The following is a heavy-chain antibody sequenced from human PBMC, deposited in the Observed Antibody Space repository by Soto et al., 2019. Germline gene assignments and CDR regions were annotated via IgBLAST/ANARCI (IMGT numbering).Heavy chain of an antibody. CDR2: IDHSGST. CDR3: ARASSGFADRYYFDS. CDR1: AASVISDANY. Sequence: SETLSLTCTVSAASVISDANYWTWIRLHPGRGLEWIGYIDHSGSTNYYPSLKSRLTISTDTSRNQFSLKLSSVTAADTAVYYCARASSGFADRYYFDSWGQGALVTVSS. J-gene: IGHJ4*02. D-gene: IGHD3-16*02. V-gene: IGHV4-31*03.